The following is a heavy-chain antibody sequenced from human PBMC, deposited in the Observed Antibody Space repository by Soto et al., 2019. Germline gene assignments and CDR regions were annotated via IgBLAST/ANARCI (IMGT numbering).Heavy chain of an antibody. J-gene: IGHJ6*02. Sequence: SGTLSLTCTVSGGSVSSGSYYWSWIRQPPGKGLEWIGYIYYSGSTNYNPSLKSRVTISVDTSKNQFSLKLSSVTAADTAVYYCARGLGYSYGYVYYYYGMDVWGQGTTVTVSS. CDR1: GGSVSSGSYY. D-gene: IGHD5-18*01. V-gene: IGHV4-61*01. CDR2: IYYSGST. CDR3: ARGLGYSYGYVYYYYGMDV.